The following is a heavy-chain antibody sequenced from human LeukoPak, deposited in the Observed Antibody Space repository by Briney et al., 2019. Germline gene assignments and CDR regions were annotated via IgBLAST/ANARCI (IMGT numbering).Heavy chain of an antibody. CDR1: GGSFSGYY. CDR3: ARGRSRRPSYYYYYMDV. Sequence: SETLSLTCAVYGGSFSGYYWSWIRQPPGRGLEWSGEINHSGSTNYNPSLKSRVTISVDTSKNQFSLKLSSVTAADTAVYYCARGRSRRPSYYYYYMDVWGKGTTVTVSS. D-gene: IGHD6-13*01. CDR2: INHSGST. J-gene: IGHJ6*03. V-gene: IGHV4-34*01.